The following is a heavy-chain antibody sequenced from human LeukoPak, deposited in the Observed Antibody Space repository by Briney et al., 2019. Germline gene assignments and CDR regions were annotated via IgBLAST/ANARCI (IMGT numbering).Heavy chain of an antibody. CDR2: ISYDGSNK. J-gene: IGHJ4*02. D-gene: IGHD6-19*01. CDR1: GFTFSSYA. CDR3: ARDSSGWCYFDY. V-gene: IGHV3-30*04. Sequence: GGSLRLSCAASGFTFSSYAMHWVRQAPGKGLEWVAVISYDGSNKYYADSVKGRFTISRDNSKNTLYLQMNSLRAEDTAVYYCARDSSGWCYFDYWGQGTLVTVSS.